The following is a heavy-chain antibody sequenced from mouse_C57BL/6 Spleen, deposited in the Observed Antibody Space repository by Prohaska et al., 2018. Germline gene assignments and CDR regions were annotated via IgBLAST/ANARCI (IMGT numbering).Heavy chain of an antibody. J-gene: IGHJ1*03. CDR1: GFTFSGFW. Sequence: EVQLLETGGGLVQPEGSRGLSCEGSGFTFSGFWMSWVRQTPGKTLEWIGDINSDGSAINYAPSIKDRFTIFRDNDKSTLYLQMSNVRSEDTATYFCMRYGDYWYFDVWGTGTTVTVSS. CDR2: INSDGSAI. V-gene: IGHV11-2*01. CDR3: MRYGDYWYFDV.